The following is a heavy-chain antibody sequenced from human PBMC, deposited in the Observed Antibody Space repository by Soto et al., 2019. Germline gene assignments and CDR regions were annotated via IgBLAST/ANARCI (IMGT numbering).Heavy chain of an antibody. Sequence: ASVKVSCKASGYTFTSYAMHWVRQAPGQRLEWMGWINAGNGNTKYSQKFQGRGTITRDTSASTAYMELSSLRSEDTAVYYCARDPDIVARYRMDVWGQGTTVTVSS. CDR3: ARDPDIVARYRMDV. J-gene: IGHJ6*02. V-gene: IGHV1-3*01. D-gene: IGHD5-12*01. CDR2: INAGNGNT. CDR1: GYTFTSYA.